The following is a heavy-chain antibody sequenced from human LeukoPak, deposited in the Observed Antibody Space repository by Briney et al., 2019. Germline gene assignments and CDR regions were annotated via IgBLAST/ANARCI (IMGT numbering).Heavy chain of an antibody. D-gene: IGHD6-13*01. Sequence: SETLSLTCTVSGGSVSSGGYYWSRIRQPPGKGLEWIGYIYYSGSTNYNPSLKSRVTISVDTSKNQFSLKLSSVTAADTAVYYCARQTSIAAAPLDYSGQGTLVTVSS. J-gene: IGHJ4*02. V-gene: IGHV4-61*08. CDR1: GGSVSSGGYY. CDR2: IYYSGST. CDR3: ARQTSIAAAPLDY.